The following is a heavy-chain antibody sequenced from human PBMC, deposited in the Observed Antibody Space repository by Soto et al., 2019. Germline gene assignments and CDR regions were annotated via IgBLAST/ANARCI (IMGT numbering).Heavy chain of an antibody. CDR2: ISSSSSYI. V-gene: IGHV3-21*01. D-gene: IGHD3-16*02. J-gene: IGHJ5*02. CDR3: ARGVTNWFDP. CDR1: GFTFSSYS. Sequence: EVQLVESGGGLVKPGGSLRLSCAASGFTFSSYSMNWVRQAPGKGLEWVSSISSSSSYIYYADSVKGRFTISRDNATKSLYLQMNSLRAEDTAVYYCARGVTNWFDPWGQGTLVTVSS.